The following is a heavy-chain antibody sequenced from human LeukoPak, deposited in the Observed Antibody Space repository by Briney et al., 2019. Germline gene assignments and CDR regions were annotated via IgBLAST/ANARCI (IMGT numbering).Heavy chain of an antibody. CDR2: IIPIFGTA. Sequence: GSSVKVSCKASGGTFSSYTISWVRQAPGQGLEWMGRIIPIFGTANYAQKFQGRVTITTDESTSTAYMELSSLRSEDTAVYYCASGSGSITIPRRGAHFDYWGQGTLVTVSS. D-gene: IGHD3-10*01. V-gene: IGHV1-69*05. CDR1: GGTFSSYT. CDR3: ASGSGSITIPRRGAHFDY. J-gene: IGHJ4*02.